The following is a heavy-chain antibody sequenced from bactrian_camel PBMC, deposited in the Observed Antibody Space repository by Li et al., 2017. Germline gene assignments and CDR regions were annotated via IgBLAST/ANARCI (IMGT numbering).Heavy chain of an antibody. V-gene: IGHV3S10*01. CDR2: FDANGMT. CDR1: GYTYNRPG. CDR3: AADPARRTGIQALDWQRYEY. D-gene: IGHD3*01. Sequence: DVQLVESGGGSVQAGETLTLSCLVSGYTYNRPGICLGWFRQAPGKEREGVAVFDANGMTTYISSVEGRFTVSKDNAKNTLYLQMNSLKPEDTAMYYCAADPARRTGIQALDWQRYEYWGQGTQVTVS. J-gene: IGHJ4*01.